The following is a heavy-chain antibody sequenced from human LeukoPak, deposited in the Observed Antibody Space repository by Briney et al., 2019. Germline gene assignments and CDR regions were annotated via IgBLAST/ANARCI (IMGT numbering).Heavy chain of an antibody. J-gene: IGHJ3*02. D-gene: IGHD5-18*01. CDR2: IYYSGRT. CDR3: ARHKIRRYSYGPGAFDI. V-gene: IGHV4-59*08. Sequence: PSETLSLTCTVSGGSISSYYWSWIRQPPGKGLEWIGYIYYSGRTNYSPSLKSRVTISVDTSKNQFSLKLSSVTAADTAVYYCARHKIRRYSYGPGAFDIWGQGTMVTVSS. CDR1: GGSISSYY.